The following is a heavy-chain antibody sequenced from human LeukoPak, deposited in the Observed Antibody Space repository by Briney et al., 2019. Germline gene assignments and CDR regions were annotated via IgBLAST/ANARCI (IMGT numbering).Heavy chain of an antibody. Sequence: ASVKVSCKASGYTFTSYGISWVRQAPGQGLEWMGRIIPILGIANYAQKFQGRVTITADKSTSTAYMELSSLRSEDTAVYYCARVWGYYYDSSGSPWGQGTLVTVSS. CDR2: IIPILGIA. CDR1: GYTFTSYG. J-gene: IGHJ5*02. D-gene: IGHD3-22*01. CDR3: ARVWGYYYDSSGSP. V-gene: IGHV1-69*04.